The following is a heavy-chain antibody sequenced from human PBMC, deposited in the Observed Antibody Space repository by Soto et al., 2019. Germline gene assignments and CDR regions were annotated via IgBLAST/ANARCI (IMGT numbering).Heavy chain of an antibody. CDR3: ARVCDGDCHGLVF. J-gene: IGHJ4*02. CDR1: GGSSFSRYY. Sequence: PSETLSLTSTVSGGSSFSRYYWSWIRQPPGKGLEWIGFIYNSGGTNYNPSLESRVTISMDTPKNQFSLKLTSVTGADTAVYYCARVCDGDCHGLVFWGQGTLVTVSS. CDR2: IYNSGGT. V-gene: IGHV4-59*08. D-gene: IGHD2-21*02.